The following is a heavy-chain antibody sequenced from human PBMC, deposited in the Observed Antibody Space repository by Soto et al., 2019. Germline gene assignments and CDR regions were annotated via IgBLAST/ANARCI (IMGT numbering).Heavy chain of an antibody. D-gene: IGHD4-17*01. J-gene: IGHJ4*02. CDR1: GFTFSNAW. CDR2: IKRNSEGGTT. V-gene: IGHV3-15*01. Sequence: EVQLVESGGGLIKPGGSLRLSCAASGFTFSNAWMSWVRQAPGKGLEWVGRIKRNSEGGTTDFAGPVKGRFTISRDDSENTVYLQINSLKTEDTAVYYCTTEGMNYGAYGEQRPHYFDYWGQGTLVTVSS. CDR3: TTEGMNYGAYGEQRPHYFDY.